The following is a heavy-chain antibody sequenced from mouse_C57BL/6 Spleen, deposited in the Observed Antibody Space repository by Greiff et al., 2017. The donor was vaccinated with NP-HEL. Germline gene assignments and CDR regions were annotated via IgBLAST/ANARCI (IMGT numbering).Heavy chain of an antibody. V-gene: IGHV1-64*01. J-gene: IGHJ3*01. Sequence: QVQLQQPGAELVKPGASVKLSCKASGYTFTSYWMHWVKQRPGQGLEWIGMIHPNSGSTNYNEKFKSKATLTVDKSSSTAYMQLSSLTSEDSAVYYWARDYSNEAWFAYWGQGTLVTVSA. CDR3: ARDYSNEAWFAY. CDR1: GYTFTSYW. D-gene: IGHD2-5*01. CDR2: IHPNSGST.